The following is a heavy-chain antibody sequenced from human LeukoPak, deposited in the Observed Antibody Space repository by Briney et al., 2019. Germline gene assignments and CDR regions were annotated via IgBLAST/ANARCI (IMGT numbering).Heavy chain of an antibody. V-gene: IGHV4-4*07. J-gene: IGHJ4*02. CDR1: GGSISSYY. D-gene: IGHD6-13*01. CDR2: IYTSGST. CDR3: ARGTRSSSPFDY. Sequence: SETLSLTCTVSGGSISSYYWSWIRQSAGKGLEWIGRIYTSGSTNYNPSLKSRVTIPVDTSKNKFSLKLSSVTAADTAVYYCARGTRSSSPFDYWGQGTLVTVSS.